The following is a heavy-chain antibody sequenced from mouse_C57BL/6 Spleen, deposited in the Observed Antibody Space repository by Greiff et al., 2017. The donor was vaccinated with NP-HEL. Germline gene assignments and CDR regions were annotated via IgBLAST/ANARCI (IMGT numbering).Heavy chain of an antibody. CDR1: GYTFTGYW. V-gene: IGHV1-9*01. D-gene: IGHD1-1*01. Sequence: QVQLQQSGAELMKPGASVKLSCKATGYTFTGYWIEWVKQRPGHGLEWIGEILPGSGSTNYNEKFKGKATFTADTSSNTAYMQLSSLTAEDSAIYYCARRDYYGSSPYWYFDVWGTGTTVTVSS. J-gene: IGHJ1*03. CDR2: ILPGSGST. CDR3: ARRDYYGSSPYWYFDV.